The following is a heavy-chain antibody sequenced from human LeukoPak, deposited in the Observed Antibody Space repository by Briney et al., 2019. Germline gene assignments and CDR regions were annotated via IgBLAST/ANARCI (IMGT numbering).Heavy chain of an antibody. CDR3: ARFPSHYYDSSI. CDR2: IIPIFGTA. J-gene: IGHJ3*02. Sequence: PVKVSCKASGGTFSSYAISWVRQAPGQGLEWMGGIIPIFGTANYAQKFQGRVTITADESTSTAYMELSSLRSEDTAVYYCARFPSHYYDSSIWGQGTMVTVSS. D-gene: IGHD3-22*01. CDR1: GGTFSSYA. V-gene: IGHV1-69*13.